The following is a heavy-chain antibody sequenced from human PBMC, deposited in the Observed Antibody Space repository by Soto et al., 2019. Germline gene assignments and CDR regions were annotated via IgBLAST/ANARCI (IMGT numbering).Heavy chain of an antibody. V-gene: IGHV3-15*01. Sequence: PGGSLRLSCAASGFTFSNAWMSWVRQAPGKGLEWVGRIKSKTDGETTDYAAPVKGRFTISRDDSKNTLYLQMNSLKTEDTAVYYCTTGYGSGSNDDAFDIWGQGTMVTVSS. CDR3: TTGYGSGSNDDAFDI. CDR1: GFTFSNAW. D-gene: IGHD3-10*01. CDR2: IKSKTDGETT. J-gene: IGHJ3*02.